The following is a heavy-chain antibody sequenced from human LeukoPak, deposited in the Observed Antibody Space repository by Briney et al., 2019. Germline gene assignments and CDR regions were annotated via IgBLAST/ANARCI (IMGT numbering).Heavy chain of an antibody. V-gene: IGHV3-66*01. Sequence: GGSLRLSCAASGFTVSSNYMSWVRQAPGKGLEWVSVIYSGGSTYHADSVKGRFTISRDNSKNTLYLQMNSLRAEDTAVYYCARDTNWGRWYFDLWGRGTLVTVSS. J-gene: IGHJ2*01. CDR3: ARDTNWGRWYFDL. D-gene: IGHD7-27*01. CDR1: GFTVSSNY. CDR2: IYSGGST.